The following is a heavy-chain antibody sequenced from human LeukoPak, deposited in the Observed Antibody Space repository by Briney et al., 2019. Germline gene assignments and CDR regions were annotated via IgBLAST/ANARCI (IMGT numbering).Heavy chain of an antibody. V-gene: IGHV3-30-3*01. D-gene: IGHD3-10*01. CDR3: AREGYYGSGSPPSLYFDY. Sequence: GGSLRLSCAASGLTFRNYVIHWVRQAPGKGLEWVAVTSSDLNEKLYADSVKGRFTISRDNSRSTLYLQMNSLRPEDTAIYYCAREGYYGSGSPPSLYFDYWGQGTLVTVSS. CDR2: TSSDLNEK. CDR1: GLTFRNYV. J-gene: IGHJ4*02.